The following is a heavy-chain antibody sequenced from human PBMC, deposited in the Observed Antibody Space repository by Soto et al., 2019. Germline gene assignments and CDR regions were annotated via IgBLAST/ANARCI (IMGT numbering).Heavy chain of an antibody. J-gene: IGHJ6*03. V-gene: IGHV3-74*01. CDR2: ITSDGSGT. CDR1: GFTFSNYY. Sequence: EVQLVESGGGLVQPGGSLRLSCAASGFTFSNYYMYWVRQAPGKGLVWVSRITSDGSGTAYADSVKGRFTISRDNTKNTLYLQMNSLGVDDAAVYYCVRSTPMDVWGKGTTVTVSS. CDR3: VRSTPMDV.